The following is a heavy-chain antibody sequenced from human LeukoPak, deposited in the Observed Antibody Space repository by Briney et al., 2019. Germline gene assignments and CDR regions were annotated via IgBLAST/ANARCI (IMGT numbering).Heavy chain of an antibody. J-gene: IGHJ6*02. CDR2: IYYSGST. V-gene: IGHV4-61*01. CDR1: GGSPSSGTYY. Sequence: SETLSLTCTVSGGSPSSGTYYWSWIRQHPGKGLEWIAYIYYSGSTNYNPSLKSRVTISVDTSKNQFSLKLSSVTAADTAVYYCARDRTVVVPAANVRYYYGMDVWGQGTTVTVSS. D-gene: IGHD2-2*01. CDR3: ARDRTVVVPAANVRYYYGMDV.